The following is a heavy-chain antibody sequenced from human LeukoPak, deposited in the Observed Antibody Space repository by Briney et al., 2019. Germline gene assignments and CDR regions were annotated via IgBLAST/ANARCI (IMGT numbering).Heavy chain of an antibody. D-gene: IGHD6-13*01. CDR2: IYTSGST. Sequence: SETLSLTCTVSGGSISSYYWSWIRQPAGKGLEWIGRIYTSGSTNYNPSLKGRVTMSVDTSKNQFSLKLSSVTAADTAVYYCAKSHLIIAAAGLVLPSYYFDYWGQGTLVTVSS. CDR3: AKSHLIIAAAGLVLPSYYFDY. V-gene: IGHV4-4*07. CDR1: GGSISSYY. J-gene: IGHJ4*02.